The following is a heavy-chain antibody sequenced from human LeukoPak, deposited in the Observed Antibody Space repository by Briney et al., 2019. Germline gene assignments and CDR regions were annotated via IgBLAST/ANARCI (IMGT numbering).Heavy chain of an antibody. CDR3: AREMWQWRY. V-gene: IGHV3-7*03. Sequence: GGSLRLSCAASVFTFSSYGMSWVRQAPWKGLEWVASIKQDGSVRYYVDSVKGRFTISRDNAKNSLYLQTNSLRAEDTAVYYCAREMWQWRYWGQGTLVTVSS. J-gene: IGHJ4*02. D-gene: IGHD6-19*01. CDR1: VFTFSSYG. CDR2: IKQDGSVR.